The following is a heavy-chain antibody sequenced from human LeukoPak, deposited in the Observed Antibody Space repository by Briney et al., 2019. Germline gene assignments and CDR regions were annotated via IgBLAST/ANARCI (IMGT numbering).Heavy chain of an antibody. D-gene: IGHD5-18*01. Sequence: ASVKVSCKASGGTFRSYVISWVRKAPGQGLEWMGRIIPILGIANYAQKFQGRVTITADKSTSTAYMELSSLRSEDTAVYYCARGGYHAYYLDYWGQGSLVTVSS. CDR3: ARGGYHAYYLDY. V-gene: IGHV1-69*04. CDR1: GGTFRSYV. CDR2: IIPILGIA. J-gene: IGHJ4*02.